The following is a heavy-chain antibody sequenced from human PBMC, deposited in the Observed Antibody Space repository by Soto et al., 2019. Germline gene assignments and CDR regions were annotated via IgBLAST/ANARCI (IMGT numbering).Heavy chain of an antibody. CDR2: IWYDGSNK. CDR1: GFTFSSYG. V-gene: IGHV3-33*01. D-gene: IGHD3-22*01. J-gene: IGHJ6*02. CDR3: AGGGYYDSSGTYYYYGMDV. Sequence: QVQLVESGGGVVQPGRSLRLSCAASGFTFSSYGMHWVRQAPGKGLEWVAVIWYDGSNKYYADSVKGRFTISRDNSKNTLYLQMNSLRAEDTAVYYCAGGGYYDSSGTYYYYGMDVWGQGTTVTVSS.